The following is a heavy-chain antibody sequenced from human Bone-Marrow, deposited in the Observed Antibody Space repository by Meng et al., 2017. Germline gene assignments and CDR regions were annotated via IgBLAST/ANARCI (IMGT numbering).Heavy chain of an antibody. CDR3: ATEGDSYGFDY. Sequence: ASVKVSCKPSGYNFPDYYIHWVRRAPGQGLEWMGRINPKSGDTHYAQKFQARVTMTGDTSISTAYMELSGLRSEDTAVYYCATEGDSYGFDYWGQGTLVTVSS. CDR1: GYNFPDYY. D-gene: IGHD5-18*01. J-gene: IGHJ4*02. CDR2: INPKSGDT. V-gene: IGHV1-2*06.